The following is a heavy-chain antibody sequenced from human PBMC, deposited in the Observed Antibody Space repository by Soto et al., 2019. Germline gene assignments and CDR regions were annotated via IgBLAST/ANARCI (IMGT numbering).Heavy chain of an antibody. D-gene: IGHD2-15*01. CDR1: GYTFTSYA. V-gene: IGHV1-3*01. J-gene: IGHJ5*02. CDR2: INAGNGNT. CDR3: ARLVVVVAATGWFDP. Sequence: ASVKVSCKASGYTFTSYAMHWVRQAPGQRLEWMGWINAGNGNTKYSQKFQGRVTITRDTSASTAYMELSSLRSEDTAVYYCARLVVVVAATGWFDPWGQGTLVTVSS.